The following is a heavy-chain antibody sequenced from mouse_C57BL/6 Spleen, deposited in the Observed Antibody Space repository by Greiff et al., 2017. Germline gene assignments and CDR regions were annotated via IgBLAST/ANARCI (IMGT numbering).Heavy chain of an antibody. V-gene: IGHV5-6*01. CDR2: ISSGGSYT. CDR1: GFTFSSYG. CDR3: ARPYDYDVPWFAY. J-gene: IGHJ3*01. D-gene: IGHD2-4*01. Sequence: EVQLVESGGDLVKPGGSLKLSCAASGFTFSSYGMSWVRQTPDKRLEWVATISSGGSYTYYPDSVKGRFTISRDNAKNTLYLQMSSLKSEDTAMYYCARPYDYDVPWFAYWGQGTLVTVSA.